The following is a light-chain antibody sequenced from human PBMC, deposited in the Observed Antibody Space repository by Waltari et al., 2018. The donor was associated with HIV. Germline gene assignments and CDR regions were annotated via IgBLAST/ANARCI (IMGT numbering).Light chain of an antibody. Sequence: QSPLTQPASVSGAPGQSITISCTGAASDIGDYNYVSWYQQHPGKAPKLLIYDVSNRPLGVSNRFSGSKSANTASLTISGLQAEDEADYYCSSHTRTSPWLFGGGTKLTVL. CDR2: DVS. J-gene: IGLJ3*02. CDR3: SSHTRTSPWL. V-gene: IGLV2-14*03. CDR1: ASDIGDYNY.